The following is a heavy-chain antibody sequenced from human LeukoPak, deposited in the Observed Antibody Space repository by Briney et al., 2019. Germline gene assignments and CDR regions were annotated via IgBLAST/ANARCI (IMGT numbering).Heavy chain of an antibody. V-gene: IGHV4-39*07. CDR1: GGSISSSSYY. J-gene: IGHJ3*02. CDR3: ARVFTMVRGPNDAFDI. Sequence: PSETLSLTCTVSGGSISSSSYYWGWIRQPPGKGLEWIGSIYYSGSTYYNPSLKSRVTISVDTSKNQFSLKLSSVTAADTAVYYCARVFTMVRGPNDAFDIWGQGTMVTVSS. CDR2: IYYSGST. D-gene: IGHD3-10*01.